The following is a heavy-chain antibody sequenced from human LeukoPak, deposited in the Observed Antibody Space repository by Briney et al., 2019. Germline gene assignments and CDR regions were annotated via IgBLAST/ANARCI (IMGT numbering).Heavy chain of an antibody. D-gene: IGHD4-17*01. Sequence: SETLSLTCTVSGGSISSYFWSWIRQPPGKGLEWIGYIYSTGSTNYNPSLRGRVTISVSTSRNQFSLKLSSVTAADTAVYYCARHLDYGDHQGAFDIWGQGTMVTVSS. CDR3: ARHLDYGDHQGAFDI. CDR2: IYSTGST. V-gene: IGHV4-59*08. J-gene: IGHJ3*02. CDR1: GGSISSYF.